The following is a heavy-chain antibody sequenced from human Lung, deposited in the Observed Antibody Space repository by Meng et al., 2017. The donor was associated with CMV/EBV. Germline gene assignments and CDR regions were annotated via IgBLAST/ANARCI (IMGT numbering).Heavy chain of an antibody. Sequence: SVNVSRKYFAYTFTGYYLHWVRQAPGQGLEWMGWINANSGGTNYAQKFQGRVTMTMDTVIGTDYMSLSRLRSDDTAVYYCASGSYYYDISGPFDPWGQGXLVTVSS. D-gene: IGHD3-22*01. CDR1: AYTFTGYY. CDR2: INANSGGT. V-gene: IGHV1-2*02. CDR3: ASGSYYYDISGPFDP. J-gene: IGHJ5*02.